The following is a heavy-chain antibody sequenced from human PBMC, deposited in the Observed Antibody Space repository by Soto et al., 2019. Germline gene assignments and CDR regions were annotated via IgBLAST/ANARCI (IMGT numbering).Heavy chain of an antibody. CDR2: MNPNSGNT. Sequence: QVQLVQSWAEVKKPGASVKVSCKASGYTFTSYDINWVRQATGQGLEWMGWMNPNSGNTGDAQKFQGRVTMTRNNSLSTAYMELSSRRSEDTDVYYCAREVAGDVGNWGQGTLVTVSS. CDR1: GYTFTSYD. D-gene: IGHD6-19*01. CDR3: AREVAGDVGN. V-gene: IGHV1-8*01. J-gene: IGHJ4*02.